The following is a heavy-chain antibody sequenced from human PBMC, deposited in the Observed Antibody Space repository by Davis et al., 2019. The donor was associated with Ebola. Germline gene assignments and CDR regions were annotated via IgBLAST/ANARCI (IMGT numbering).Heavy chain of an antibody. D-gene: IGHD6-19*01. V-gene: IGHV3-30*04. CDR3: AKARQRVAGPFDY. J-gene: IGHJ4*02. CDR1: AFTSSSYA. Sequence: GGSLRLSCAASAFTSSSYAMHWVRQAPGKGLEWVAVISYDGSNTYYADSVKGRFTISRDNSKNTLYLQMNSLRAEDTAVYYCAKARQRVAGPFDYWGQGTLVTVSS. CDR2: ISYDGSNT.